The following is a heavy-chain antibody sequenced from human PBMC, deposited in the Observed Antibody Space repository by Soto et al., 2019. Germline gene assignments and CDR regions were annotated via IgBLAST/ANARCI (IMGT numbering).Heavy chain of an antibody. CDR3: ARIYCSGGICYSDGNAFDI. Sequence: GESLKISCKGSGYSFTSYWIGWVRQMPGKGLEWMGIIYPGDSDTRYSPSFQGQVTISADKSISTAYLQWSSLKASDTAMYYCARIYCSGGICYSDGNAFDIWGQGTMVTVSS. CDR1: GYSFTSYW. D-gene: IGHD2-15*01. J-gene: IGHJ3*02. V-gene: IGHV5-51*01. CDR2: IYPGDSDT.